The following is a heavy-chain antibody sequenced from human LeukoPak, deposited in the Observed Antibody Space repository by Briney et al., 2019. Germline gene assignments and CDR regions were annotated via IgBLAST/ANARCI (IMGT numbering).Heavy chain of an antibody. V-gene: IGHV3-7*01. J-gene: IGHJ4*02. CDR3: ARDLQYGDLFNFDY. CDR1: GFTVSSNY. CDR2: IKQDGSEK. Sequence: GGSLRLSCAASGFTVSSNYMTWVRQAPGKGLEWVANIKQDGSEKYYVDSVKGRFTISRDNAKNSLYLQMNSLRAEDTAVYYCARDLQYGDLFNFDYWGQGTLVTVSS. D-gene: IGHD4-17*01.